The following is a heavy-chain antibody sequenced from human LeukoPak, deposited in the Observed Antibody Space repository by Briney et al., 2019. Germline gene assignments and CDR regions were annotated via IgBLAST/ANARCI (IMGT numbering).Heavy chain of an antibody. Sequence: GGSLRLSCGASGFIFSNYNMNWVRQAPEKGLEWVSSISITSTYVYYADSVKGRFTISRDNAKNSLYLQMNSLKAEDKAVYYCARVPHYCSSTSCHFDYWGQGTLVTVSS. J-gene: IGHJ4*02. CDR1: GFIFSNYN. CDR3: ARVPHYCSSTSCHFDY. CDR2: ISITSTYV. V-gene: IGHV3-21*01. D-gene: IGHD2-2*01.